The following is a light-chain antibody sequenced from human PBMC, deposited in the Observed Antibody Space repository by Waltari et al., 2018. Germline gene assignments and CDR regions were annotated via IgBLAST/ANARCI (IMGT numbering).Light chain of an antibody. V-gene: IGKV1-39*01. CDR3: QQSHSTPLT. Sequence: DIQMTQSPSSLSASVGDRVTITCRASRSVSNYLNWYQQKPGKAPKLLIYAASNLQSGVPSRFSGSGSGTDFTLTINTLQPEDFATYHCQQSHSTPLTFGGGTKVEFK. CDR2: AAS. J-gene: IGKJ4*01. CDR1: RSVSNY.